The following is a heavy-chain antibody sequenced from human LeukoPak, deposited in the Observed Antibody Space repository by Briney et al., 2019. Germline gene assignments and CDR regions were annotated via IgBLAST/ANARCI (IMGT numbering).Heavy chain of an antibody. V-gene: IGHV4-59*01. CDR2: VHYTGST. J-gene: IGHJ4*02. D-gene: IGHD5-18*01. CDR1: GDSISPYH. CDR3: ARGALRGYTFGPFFDY. Sequence: SETLSLTCTVSGDSISPYHWVWIRQPPGKGLEWIGYVHYTGSTTYNSSLEGRLTISLDTSKKQFSLKLRSMTAADTAVYYCARGALRGYTFGPFFDYWGQGTLVTVSS.